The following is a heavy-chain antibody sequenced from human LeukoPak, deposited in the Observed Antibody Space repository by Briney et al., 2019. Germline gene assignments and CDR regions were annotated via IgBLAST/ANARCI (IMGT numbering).Heavy chain of an antibody. CDR2: MDDSGST. CDR1: DGSISSYY. CDR3: ARGGSSSGIYY. J-gene: IGHJ4*02. D-gene: IGHD3-10*01. Sequence: SETLSLTCTVSDGSISSYYWSWIRQPPGKGLEWIGYMDDSGSTNYNPSLTSRVTISVDTSKNQLSLKLNSVTAADTAVYYCARGGSSSGIYYWGQGTLVTVSS. V-gene: IGHV4-59*08.